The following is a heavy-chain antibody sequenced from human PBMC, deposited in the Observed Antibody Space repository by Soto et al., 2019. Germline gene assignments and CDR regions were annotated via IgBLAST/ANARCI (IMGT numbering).Heavy chain of an antibody. D-gene: IGHD6-13*01. J-gene: IGHJ5*02. CDR3: ARAGSWQQLLSNWFDP. Sequence: PSETLSLTCTVSGGSISSYYWSWIRQPPGKGLEWIGYIYYSGSTNYNPSLKSRVTISVDTSKNQFSLKLSSVTAADTAVYYCARAGSWQQLLSNWFDPWGQGTLVTVSS. V-gene: IGHV4-59*01. CDR1: GGSISSYY. CDR2: IYYSGST.